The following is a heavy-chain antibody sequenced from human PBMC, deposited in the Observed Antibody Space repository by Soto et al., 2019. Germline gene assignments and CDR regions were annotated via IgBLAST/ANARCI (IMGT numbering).Heavy chain of an antibody. J-gene: IGHJ4*02. V-gene: IGHV3-7*01. Sequence: PGGSLRLSCTASGFTFSSYCMSWVRQAPGKGLEWVANIKEDGSEKYYVDSVKGRFTISRDNAENSLYLQMNSLRVEDTAVYYCARARLSPDYWGQGTLVTVSS. D-gene: IGHD3-22*01. CDR1: GFTFSSYC. CDR2: IKEDGSEK. CDR3: ARARLSPDY.